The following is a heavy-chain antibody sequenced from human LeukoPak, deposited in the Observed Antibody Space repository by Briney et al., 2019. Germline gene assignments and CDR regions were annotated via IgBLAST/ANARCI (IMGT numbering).Heavy chain of an antibody. D-gene: IGHD6-13*01. CDR3: AKGGSSTWYSGYFDL. Sequence: GGSLRLSCAASGFTFSSYWMHWVRQAPGKGLVWVSRINSDGSSTSYADSVKGRFTISRDNAKNTLYLQMNSLRAEDTAVYFCAKGGSSTWYSGYFDLWGRGTLVTVSS. V-gene: IGHV3-74*01. CDR1: GFTFSSYW. J-gene: IGHJ2*01. CDR2: INSDGSST.